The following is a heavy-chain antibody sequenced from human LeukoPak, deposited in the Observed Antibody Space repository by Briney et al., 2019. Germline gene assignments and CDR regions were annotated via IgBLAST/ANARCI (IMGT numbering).Heavy chain of an antibody. CDR1: GDSVSSNSAA. CDR2: SYYRSKWYN. D-gene: IGHD3-3*01. Sequence: SQTLPLTCALSGDSVSSNSAAWNWIRQSPSRGLGWLGRSYYRSKWYNDYAVSVKCRITINPDTSKNQFSLQLNSVTPEDTAVYYCARERWSEDEYYYYYYCMDVWGQGTTVTVSS. J-gene: IGHJ6*02. V-gene: IGHV6-1*01. CDR3: ARERWSEDEYYYYYYCMDV.